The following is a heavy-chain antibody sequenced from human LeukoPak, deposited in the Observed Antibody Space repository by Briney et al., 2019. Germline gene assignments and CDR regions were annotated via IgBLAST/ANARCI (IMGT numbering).Heavy chain of an antibody. J-gene: IGHJ4*02. CDR1: GFTFSSYG. CDR3: AKNRDSSDYPRDFDF. CDR2: IRHDGSYQ. V-gene: IGHV3-30*02. Sequence: QHWGVLRLSCAAFGFTFSSYGMHWVRQTPGKGLEWVAFIRHDGSYQQYADFVKGRFTVSRDNSKDMVYLQMNSLRTEDTAVYYCAKNRDSSDYPRDFDFWGQGTLVTVSS. D-gene: IGHD3-22*01.